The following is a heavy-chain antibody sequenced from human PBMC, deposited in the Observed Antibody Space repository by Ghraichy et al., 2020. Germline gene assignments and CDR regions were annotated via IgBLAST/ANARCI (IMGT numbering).Heavy chain of an antibody. J-gene: IGHJ4*02. CDR2: IYYSGST. CDR1: GGSISSSSYY. D-gene: IGHD3-10*01. V-gene: IGHV4-39*01. CDR3: AICFTMVRGVIITPYYFDY. Sequence: SETLSLTCTVSGGSISSSSYYWGWIRQPPGKGLEWIGSIYYSGSTYYNPSLKSRVTISVDTSKNQFSLKLSSVTAAATAVYYCAICFTMVRGVIITPYYFDYWGQGTLVTVSS.